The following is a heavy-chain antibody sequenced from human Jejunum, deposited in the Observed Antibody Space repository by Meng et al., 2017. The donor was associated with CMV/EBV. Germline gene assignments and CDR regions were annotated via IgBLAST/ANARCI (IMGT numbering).Heavy chain of an antibody. CDR3: ARNLPICGTTSCYRAENWFDP. CDR2: VYHSGIT. Sequence: VYYWGWIRQTPGKGLAWIGSVYHSGITYYNPSLKSRVTISVDTSKNQFSLRMTSVTAADTAFYYCARNLPICGTTSCYRAENWFDPWGQGTLVTVSS. V-gene: IGHV4-38-2*01. J-gene: IGHJ5*02. D-gene: IGHD2-2*01. CDR1: VYY.